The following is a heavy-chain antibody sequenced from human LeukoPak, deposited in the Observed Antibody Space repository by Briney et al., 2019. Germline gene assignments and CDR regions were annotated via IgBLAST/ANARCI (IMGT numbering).Heavy chain of an antibody. CDR1: GGAISSSSYY. CDR3: ARHDYSNYVVDY. V-gene: IGHV4-39*01. D-gene: IGHD4-11*01. Sequence: SETLSLTCTVSGGAISSSSYYWGWIRQPPGKGLEWIGSIYYSGSTYYNPSLKSRVTISVDTSKNQFSLKLSSVTAADTAVYYCARHDYSNYVVDYWGQGTLVTVSS. J-gene: IGHJ4*02. CDR2: IYYSGST.